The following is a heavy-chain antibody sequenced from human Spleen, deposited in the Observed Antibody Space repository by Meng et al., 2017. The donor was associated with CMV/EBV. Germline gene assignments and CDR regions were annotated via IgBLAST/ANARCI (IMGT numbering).Heavy chain of an antibody. CDR2: ISYDGTNK. D-gene: IGHD1-26*01. J-gene: IGHJ4*02. CDR1: GFSFSSYT. CDR3: ARVGATTWRDY. Sequence: GESLKISCAGSGFSFSSYTTHWVRQAPGKGLEWVALISYDGTNKYYADSVKGRFTISRDDSKNTLYLQMNSLRAEDTAVYYCARVGATTWRDYWGQGTLVTVSS. V-gene: IGHV3-30-3*01.